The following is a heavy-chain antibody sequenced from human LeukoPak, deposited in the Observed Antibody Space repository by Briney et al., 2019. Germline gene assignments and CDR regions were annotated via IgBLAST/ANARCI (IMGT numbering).Heavy chain of an antibody. Sequence: PSETLSLTCTFSGGSISSYFWSWIRQPAGKGLEWIGRIYSSGSTNYNPSLKSRVTMSMDTSKNQFSLQLSSVTAADTAVYYCVSTSIVVAGTSFDYWGQGTLVTVSS. V-gene: IGHV4-4*07. CDR2: IYSSGST. CDR1: GGSISSYF. CDR3: VSTSIVVAGTSFDY. D-gene: IGHD6-19*01. J-gene: IGHJ4*02.